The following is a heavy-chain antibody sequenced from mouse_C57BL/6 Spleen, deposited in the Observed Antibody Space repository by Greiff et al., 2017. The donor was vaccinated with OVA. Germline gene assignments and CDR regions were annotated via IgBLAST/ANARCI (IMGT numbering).Heavy chain of an antibody. J-gene: IGHJ2*01. CDR2: INPNNGGT. CDR3: AKGFITTVVAKGDY. Sequence: EVQLQQSGPELVKPGASVKMSCKASGYTFTDYNMHWVKQSHGKSLEWIGYINPNNGGTSYNQKFKGKATLTVNKSSSTAYMELRSLTSEDSAVYYCAKGFITTVVAKGDYWGQGTTLTVSS. D-gene: IGHD1-1*01. CDR1: GYTFTDYN. V-gene: IGHV1-22*01.